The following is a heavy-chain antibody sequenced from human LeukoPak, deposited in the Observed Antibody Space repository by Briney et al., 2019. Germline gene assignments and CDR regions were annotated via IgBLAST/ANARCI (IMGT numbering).Heavy chain of an antibody. D-gene: IGHD3-3*01. CDR1: GGSISSGGYF. V-gene: IGHV4-61*02. CDR3: ASVNDDFWSGYLGF. CDR2: FYASGST. Sequence: SETLSLTCTVSGGSISSGGYFWSWIRQPAGKGLEWIGRFYASGSTNYNPSLQSRVTISVDTSKSQFSLRLSSVTAADTAVYYCASVNDDFWSGYLGFWGQGTLVTVSS. J-gene: IGHJ4*02.